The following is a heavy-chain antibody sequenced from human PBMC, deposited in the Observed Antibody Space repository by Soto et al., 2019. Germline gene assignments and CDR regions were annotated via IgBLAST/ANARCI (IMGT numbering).Heavy chain of an antibody. CDR3: ARGGDGNYYRGMDV. J-gene: IGHJ6*02. Sequence: QVQLVQSGGEVKKPGASVKLSCTASGYTFTSYGISWVRQAPGQGLEWMGWISAYNGKTNYAQNIQGRVTMTTDTTTKTAYMEPRSLRSDATAVYYGARGGDGNYYRGMDVWGQGTTVTVSS. CDR2: ISAYNGKT. V-gene: IGHV1-18*01. CDR1: GYTFTSYG.